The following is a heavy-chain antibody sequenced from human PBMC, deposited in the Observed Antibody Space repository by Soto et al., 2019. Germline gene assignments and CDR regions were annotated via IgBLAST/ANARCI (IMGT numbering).Heavy chain of an antibody. D-gene: IGHD6-19*01. CDR2: ISYDGSNK. CDR3: AKDQKPPLAGTSYYYGMDV. Sequence: GGSLRLSCAASGFTFSSYGMHWVRQAPGKGLEWVAVISYDGSNKYYADSVKGRFTISRDNSKNTLYLQMNSLRAEDTAVYYCAKDQKPPLAGTSYYYGMDVWGQGTTVTVSS. J-gene: IGHJ6*02. V-gene: IGHV3-30*18. CDR1: GFTFSSYG.